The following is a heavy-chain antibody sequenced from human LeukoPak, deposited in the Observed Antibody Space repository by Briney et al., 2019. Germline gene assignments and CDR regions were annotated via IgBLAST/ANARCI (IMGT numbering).Heavy chain of an antibody. D-gene: IGHD1-26*01. Sequence: GASVKVSCKASGYTFTSYYMHWVRQAPGQGLEWMGIINPSGGSTSYAQKFQGRVTMTRDMSTSTVYMELSSLRSEDTAVYYCARDLESPLSGSYSGLSWFDPWGQGTLVTVPS. J-gene: IGHJ5*02. CDR2: INPSGGST. CDR1: GYTFTSYY. V-gene: IGHV1-46*01. CDR3: ARDLESPLSGSYSGLSWFDP.